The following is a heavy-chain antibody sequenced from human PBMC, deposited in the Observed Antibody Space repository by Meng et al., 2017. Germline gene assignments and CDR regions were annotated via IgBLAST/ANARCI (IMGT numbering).Heavy chain of an antibody. V-gene: IGHV4-39*07. D-gene: IGHD3-10*01. CDR2: IYYSGST. CDR1: GGSISSSSYY. J-gene: IGHJ4*02. CDR3: ARDLLLEGDF. Sequence: QLQRQESSPGLGKPSETLSLTCTFSGGSISSSSYYWGWIRQPPGKGLEWIGSIYYSGSTYYNPSLKSRVTISVDTSKNQFSLKLSSVTAADTAVYYCARDLLLEGDFWGQGTLVTVSS.